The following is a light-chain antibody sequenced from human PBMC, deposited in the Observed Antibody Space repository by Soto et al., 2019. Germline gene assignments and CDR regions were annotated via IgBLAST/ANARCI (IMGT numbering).Light chain of an antibody. CDR2: LEGSGNY. CDR1: SGRSSYI. Sequence: QPVLTQSSSASASLGSSVKLSCTLSSGRSSYIIAWHQQQPGKAPRYLMKLEGSGNYNKGSGVPDRFSGSSSGADRYLSISNLQSVDEADYCCETWDSNSRVFGGGTKLTVL. CDR3: ETWDSNSRV. V-gene: IGLV4-60*03. J-gene: IGLJ3*02.